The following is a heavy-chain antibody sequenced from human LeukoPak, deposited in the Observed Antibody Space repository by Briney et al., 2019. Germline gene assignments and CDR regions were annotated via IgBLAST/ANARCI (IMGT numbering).Heavy chain of an antibody. J-gene: IGHJ4*02. Sequence: PGGSLRLSCAASGFTFSSYGMSWVRQAPGKGLEWVSAISGSGYADSVKGRFTISRDNAKNTLYLQMNSLRAEDTAVYYCARGGAVAGTGDYWGQGTLVTVSS. V-gene: IGHV3-23*01. CDR1: GFTFSSYG. CDR3: ARGGAVAGTGDY. D-gene: IGHD6-19*01. CDR2: ISGSG.